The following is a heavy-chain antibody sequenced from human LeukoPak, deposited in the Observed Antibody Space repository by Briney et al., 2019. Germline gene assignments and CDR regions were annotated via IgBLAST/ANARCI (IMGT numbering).Heavy chain of an antibody. CDR2: IYYSGST. Sequence: TSETLSLTCTVSGGSISSGDYYWSWIRQPPGKGLEWIGYIYYSGSTYYNPSLKSRVTISVDTSKNQFSLKLSSVTAADTAVYYCARITQGLYGMDVWGQGTTVTVSS. V-gene: IGHV4-30-4*08. CDR1: GGSISSGDYY. CDR3: ARITQGLYGMDV. J-gene: IGHJ6*02. D-gene: IGHD3-10*01.